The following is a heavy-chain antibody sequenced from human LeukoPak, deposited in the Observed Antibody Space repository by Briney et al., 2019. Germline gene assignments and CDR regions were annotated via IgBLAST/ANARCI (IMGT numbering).Heavy chain of an antibody. J-gene: IGHJ4*02. V-gene: IGHV4-4*07. Sequence: SETLSLTCTVSGGSISSYYWSWIRQPAGKGLEWIGRIYTGGSTNYNPSLKSRVTMSVDTSKNQFSLKLSSVTAADTAVYYCARAYAWGVIKGYFDYWGQGALVTVSS. CDR3: ARAYAWGVIKGYFDY. CDR2: IYTGGST. D-gene: IGHD3-10*01. CDR1: GGSISSYY.